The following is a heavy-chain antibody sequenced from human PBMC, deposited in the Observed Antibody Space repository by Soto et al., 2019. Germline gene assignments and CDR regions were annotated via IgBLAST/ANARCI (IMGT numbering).Heavy chain of an antibody. Sequence: SETLSLTCAVYGGSFSGYYWNWIRQPPGKGLEWIGEINHSGSTNYNPSLKSRVTISVDTSKNQFSLKLSSVTAADSAVYYCARGLERYSYGFFYWGQGTLVTVSS. CDR2: INHSGST. V-gene: IGHV4-34*01. CDR3: ARGLERYSYGFFY. J-gene: IGHJ4*02. D-gene: IGHD5-18*01. CDR1: GGSFSGYY.